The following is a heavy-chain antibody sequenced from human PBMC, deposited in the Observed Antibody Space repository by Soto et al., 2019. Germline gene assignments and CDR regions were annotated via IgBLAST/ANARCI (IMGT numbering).Heavy chain of an antibody. V-gene: IGHV4-39*01. J-gene: IGHJ4*02. D-gene: IGHD6-13*01. Sequence: SETLSLTCTVSGGSISGNYIYWGWIRQPPGKGLEWIASISYSGTTNSNPSLKSRVTLSVDTSKNQFSLRLTSVTAMDTVVYYCARVGGVPCSSPGVAYWCQGILVT. CDR3: ARVGGVPCSSPGVAY. CDR2: ISYSGTT. CDR1: GGSISGNYIY.